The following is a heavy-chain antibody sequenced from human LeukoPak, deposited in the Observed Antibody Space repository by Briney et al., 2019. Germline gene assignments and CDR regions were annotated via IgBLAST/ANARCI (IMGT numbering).Heavy chain of an antibody. J-gene: IGHJ1*01. CDR3: AKDPYSGSFEYFQH. V-gene: IGHV3-30*02. CDR2: IWYDGSNK. D-gene: IGHD1-26*01. Sequence: GGSLRLSCAASGFTFSSYGMHWVRQAPGKGLEWVAVIWYDGSNKYYADSVKGRFTISRDNSKNTLYLQMSSLRAEDTAVYYCAKDPYSGSFEYFQHWGQGTLVTVSS. CDR1: GFTFSSYG.